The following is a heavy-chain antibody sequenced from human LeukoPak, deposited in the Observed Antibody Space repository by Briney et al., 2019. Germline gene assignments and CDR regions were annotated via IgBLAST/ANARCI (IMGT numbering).Heavy chain of an antibody. CDR3: ARDEGYSLDY. V-gene: IGHV3-21*01. CDR2: ISRDSTYI. J-gene: IGHJ4*02. CDR1: GFTFSSYI. Sequence: GGSLRLSCAASGFTFSSYIMNWVRQAPGKGLEWVSSISRDSTYIDYADSVKGRFTISRDNAKNSLSLQMNSLRAEDTAVYYCARDEGYSLDYWGQGTLVTVSS.